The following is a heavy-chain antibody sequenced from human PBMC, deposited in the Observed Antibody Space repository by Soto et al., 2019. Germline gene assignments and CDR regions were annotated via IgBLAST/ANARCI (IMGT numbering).Heavy chain of an antibody. CDR3: ARVTGGGNFQH. V-gene: IGHV4-59*12. CDR2: IYYSGST. J-gene: IGHJ1*01. Sequence: SETLSLTCTVAGGSISSYYWSWIRQPPGKGLEWIGYIYYSGSTNYNPSLKSRVTISVDTSKNQFSLKLSSVAAEDTAVYYCARVTGGGNFQHWGQGTLVTVSS. D-gene: IGHD2-15*01. CDR1: GGSISSYY.